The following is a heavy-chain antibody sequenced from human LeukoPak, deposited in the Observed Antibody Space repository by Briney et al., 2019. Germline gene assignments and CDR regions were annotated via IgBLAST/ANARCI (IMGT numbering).Heavy chain of an antibody. Sequence: GGFLRLSCAASGFTFSSYSMNWVRQAPGKGLEWVSYISSSGSDIYYPDSVKGRFTISRDNANNSLYLQMNSLRAEDTAVYYCARRRAFDPAPFDYWGQGTLVTVSS. CDR3: ARRRAFDPAPFDY. J-gene: IGHJ4*02. D-gene: IGHD2/OR15-2a*01. CDR2: ISSSGSDI. CDR1: GFTFSSYS. V-gene: IGHV3-48*01.